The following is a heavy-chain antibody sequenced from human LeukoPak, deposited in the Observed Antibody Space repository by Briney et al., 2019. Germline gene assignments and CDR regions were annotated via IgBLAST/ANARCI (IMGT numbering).Heavy chain of an antibody. CDR1: GFSVTSYY. J-gene: IGHJ3*02. D-gene: IGHD1-26*01. Sequence: AASVKVSCKASGFSVTSYYMHWVRQAPGQGLEWMGIINPSGGTTTYAPKFQGRVSMTTDTSTSTVYMELSSLRSQDTAIYYCARSPRVLGASGNALDMWGQGTVVIVSS. CDR2: INPSGGTT. CDR3: ARSPRVLGASGNALDM. V-gene: IGHV1-46*01.